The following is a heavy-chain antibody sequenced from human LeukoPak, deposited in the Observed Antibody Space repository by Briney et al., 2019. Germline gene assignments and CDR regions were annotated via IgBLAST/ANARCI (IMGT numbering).Heavy chain of an antibody. J-gene: IGHJ4*02. CDR2: VSSSGSYI. Sequence: GGPLRVSCAVSGFLFSDYSMIWVRQARGKGLEWVSSVSSSGSYIFYADSVKGRFTISRDNAKNSLYLQMSSLGAEDTAVYYCAKDTRYGSGSYDYWGQGTLVTVSS. CDR1: GFLFSDYS. D-gene: IGHD3-10*01. CDR3: AKDTRYGSGSYDY. V-gene: IGHV3-21*01.